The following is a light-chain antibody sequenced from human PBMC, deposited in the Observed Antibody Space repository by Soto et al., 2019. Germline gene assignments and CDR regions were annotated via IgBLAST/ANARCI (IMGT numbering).Light chain of an antibody. CDR2: DTS. CDR3: QQYNHWPRMLS. J-gene: IGKJ4*01. Sequence: EIILTQSPATLYVSPGERATLSCRASQSLTSNLAWYQQRPGQAPRLLIYDTSTRATDIPARFSGSGSGTEFTLTIASLQSEDFAVYDWQQYNHWPRMLSFGGGNRV. CDR1: QSLTSN. V-gene: IGKV3-15*01.